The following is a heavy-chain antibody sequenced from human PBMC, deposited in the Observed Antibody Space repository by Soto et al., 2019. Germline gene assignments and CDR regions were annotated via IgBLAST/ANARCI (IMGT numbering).Heavy chain of an antibody. J-gene: IGHJ5*02. CDR2: IYYSGST. Sequence: SETLSLTCTVSGGSISSGGYYWSWIRQHPGKGLEWIGYIYYSGSTYYNPSLKSRVTISVDTSKNQFSLKLSSVTAADTAVYYCARLRTPNNWVDPWGQGALVTVSS. D-gene: IGHD1-1*01. CDR1: GGSISSGGYY. CDR3: ARLRTPNNWVDP. V-gene: IGHV4-31*03.